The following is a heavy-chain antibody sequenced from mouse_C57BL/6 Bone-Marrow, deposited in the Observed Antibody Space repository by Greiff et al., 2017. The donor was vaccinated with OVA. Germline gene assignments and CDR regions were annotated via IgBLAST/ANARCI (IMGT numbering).Heavy chain of an antibody. CDR2: IRLKSDNYAT. D-gene: IGHD3-2*02. CDR3: TARPPSQATEFAY. Sequence: EVQGVESGGGLVQPGGSMKLSCVASGFTFSNYWMTWVRQSPEKGLEWVAQIRLKSDNYATHYAESVKGRLTIARDDSKSSVYLQMNNVRAEDTGTYYCTARPPSQATEFAYWGQGTLVTVSA. V-gene: IGHV6-3*01. CDR1: GFTFSNYW. J-gene: IGHJ3*01.